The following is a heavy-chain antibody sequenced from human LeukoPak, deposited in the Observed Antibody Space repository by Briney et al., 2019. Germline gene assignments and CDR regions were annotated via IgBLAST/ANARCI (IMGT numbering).Heavy chain of an antibody. CDR3: ARDYLVGAPLDS. V-gene: IGHV4-4*07. J-gene: IGHJ4*02. CDR1: GVSATNYY. Sequence: YPSETLSLTCTVSGVSATNYYWAWIRQPAGKGLEWIGRMYISGSTNYNPSLKSRVTISIDKTKNEFSLRLRSVTAADTAVYYCARDYLVGAPLDSWGQGTLVTVSP. CDR2: MYISGST. D-gene: IGHD1-26*01.